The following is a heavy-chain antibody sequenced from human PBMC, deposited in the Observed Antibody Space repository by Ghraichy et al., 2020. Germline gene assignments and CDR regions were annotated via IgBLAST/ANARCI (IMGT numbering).Heavy chain of an antibody. CDR2: ISSSSIYI. V-gene: IGHV3-21*01. CDR1: GFPFSSYS. D-gene: IGHD3-22*01. CDR3: ARGRYDGSGYFHGYQFDF. Sequence: GGSLRLSCGASGFPFSSYSMNWVRQAPGKGLEWVSAISSSSIYIYYADSVKGRFTTSRDNAKNSLYLQLTSLTAEDTAVYYCARGRYDGSGYFHGYQFDFWGQGTLVTVSS. J-gene: IGHJ4*02.